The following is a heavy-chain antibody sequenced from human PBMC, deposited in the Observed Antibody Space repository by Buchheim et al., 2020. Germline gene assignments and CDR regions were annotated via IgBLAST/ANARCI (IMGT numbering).Heavy chain of an antibody. Sequence: EVQLVESGGGLVQPGGSLRLSCAASRFTFSSYWMHWVRQAPGKGLVWVSRINSDGSSTSYADSVKGRFTISRDNAKNTLYLQMNSLRAEDTAVYYCARGGPGIAVAGLWETDYWGQGTL. J-gene: IGHJ4*02. V-gene: IGHV3-74*01. CDR3: ARGGPGIAVAGLWETDY. CDR2: INSDGSST. CDR1: RFTFSSYW. D-gene: IGHD6-19*01.